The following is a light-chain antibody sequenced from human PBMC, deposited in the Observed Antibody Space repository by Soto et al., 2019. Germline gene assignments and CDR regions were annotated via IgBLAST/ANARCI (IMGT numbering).Light chain of an antibody. CDR2: SNN. CDR3: AAWDDSLSGVV. Sequence: VLTQPPSASGTPGQRVTISCSGSISNIGSNYVYWYQQLPGTAPKLLIYSNNQRPSGVPDRFSGSKSGTSASLAISGLRSEDEADYYCAAWDDSLSGVVFGGGTQLTVL. J-gene: IGLJ2*01. V-gene: IGLV1-47*02. CDR1: ISNIGSNY.